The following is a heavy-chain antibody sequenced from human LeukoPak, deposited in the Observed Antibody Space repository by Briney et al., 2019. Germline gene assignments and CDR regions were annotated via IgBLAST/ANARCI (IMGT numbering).Heavy chain of an antibody. J-gene: IGHJ4*02. D-gene: IGHD6-6*01. CDR3: ATASSIAARPTSYYFDY. CDR1: GYTLTELS. CDR2: FDPEDGET. Sequence: ASVKVSCKVSGYTLTELSMHWVRQAPGKGLEWMGGFDPEDGETIYAQKLQGRVTMTEDTSTDTAYMELSSLRTEDTAVYYCATASSIAARPTSYYFDYWGQGTLVTVSS. V-gene: IGHV1-24*01.